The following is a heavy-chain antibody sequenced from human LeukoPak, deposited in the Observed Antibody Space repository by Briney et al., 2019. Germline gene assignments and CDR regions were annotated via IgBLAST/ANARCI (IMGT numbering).Heavy chain of an antibody. V-gene: IGHV1-2*06. CDR2: INPNSGGT. J-gene: IGHJ4*02. D-gene: IGHD4-17*01. Sequence: ASVKVSCKASGYTLTGYYMHWVRQAPGQGLEWMGRINPNSGGTNYAQKFQGRVTMTSDTSISTAYMELSRLRSDDTAVYYCARVATVTTADYWGQGTLVTVSS. CDR1: GYTLTGYY. CDR3: ARVATVTTADY.